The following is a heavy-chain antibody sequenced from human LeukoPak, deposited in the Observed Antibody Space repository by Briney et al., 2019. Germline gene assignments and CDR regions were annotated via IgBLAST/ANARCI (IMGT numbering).Heavy chain of an antibody. CDR3: AREVYSIDEGMHV. Sequence: PGGSLRLSCAASGFTFTSYWMSWVRQAPGKGLEWVANVKEDGGDAYYVDSVRGRFTLSRDNAKNTLCLLMNSLRDEYTALYYVAREVYSIDEGMHVWGGGPTVSVSS. D-gene: IGHD5-18*01. V-gene: IGHV3-7*05. CDR1: GFTFTSYW. J-gene: IGHJ6*02. CDR2: VKEDGGDA.